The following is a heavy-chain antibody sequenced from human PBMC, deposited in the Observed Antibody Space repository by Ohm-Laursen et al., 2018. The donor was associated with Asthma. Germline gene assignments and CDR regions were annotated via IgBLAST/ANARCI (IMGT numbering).Heavy chain of an antibody. V-gene: IGHV3-30*03. J-gene: IGHJ6*02. D-gene: IGHD3-3*01. CDR3: ARVKTSYVGVLIYYYYGMDV. CDR1: GFTFSSYG. Sequence: SLRLSCTASGFTFSSYGMHWVRQAPGKGLEWVAVISYDGSNTYYADSVKGRFTISRDNSKNTLYLQMNSLRAEDTAVYYCARVKTSYVGVLIYYYYGMDVWGQGTKVTVSS. CDR2: ISYDGSNT.